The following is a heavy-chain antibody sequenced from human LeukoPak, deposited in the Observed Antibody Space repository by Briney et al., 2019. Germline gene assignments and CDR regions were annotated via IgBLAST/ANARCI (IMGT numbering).Heavy chain of an antibody. CDR3: ARDWSPNWFDP. CDR1: GFIFSDYY. Sequence: PGGSLRLSCVASGFIFSDYYMSWIRQAPGKGLEWISYISASSGYTKYADSVKGRFTISRDNAKNSLYLEMNSLGAEDTAVYYCARDWSPNWFDPWGQGTLVTVSS. V-gene: IGHV3-11*06. CDR2: ISASSGYT. J-gene: IGHJ5*02.